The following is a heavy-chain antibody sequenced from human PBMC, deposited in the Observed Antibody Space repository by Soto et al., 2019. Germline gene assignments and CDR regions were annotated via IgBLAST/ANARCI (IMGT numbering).Heavy chain of an antibody. D-gene: IGHD3-10*01. CDR3: ARGRGYYYYMDV. V-gene: IGHV3-21*01. CDR2: ISSSSSYI. CDR1: GFTFSSYS. Sequence: EVQLVESGGGLVKPGGSLRLSCAASGFTFSSYSMNWVRQAPGKGLEWVSSISSSSSYIYYADSVKGRFTISRDNAKXSLXXXXXXXXXXXXXXXYCARGRGYYYYMDVWGKGTTVTVSS. J-gene: IGHJ6*03.